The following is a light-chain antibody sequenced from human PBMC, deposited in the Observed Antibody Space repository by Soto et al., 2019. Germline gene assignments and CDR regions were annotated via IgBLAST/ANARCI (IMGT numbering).Light chain of an antibody. CDR3: SSYTSSVTLE. J-gene: IGLJ2*01. V-gene: IGLV2-14*01. CDR2: EVS. CDR1: SCDVGGYNF. Sequence: QYVLTQPASVSGSPGQSITSSCTGTSCDVGGYNFVSWYQQHPGKAPKLMSYEVSNRPSGVSYRFSGSKSGNTASLTISGLQAEDEADYYCSSYTSSVTLEFGGANKLTV.